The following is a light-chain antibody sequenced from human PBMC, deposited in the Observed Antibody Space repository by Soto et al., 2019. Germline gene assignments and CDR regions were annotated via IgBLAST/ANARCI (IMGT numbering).Light chain of an antibody. Sequence: VVMTQSPLSMAVTLGEPASVSCRSSQGLVDNDGYSYLSWFHQRPGQSPRRLIYRISNRDSGVPDRISGSGSSTDFTLKISRVEAEDVGVYYCMQGTHWPYIFGQGTHLAI. CDR3: MQGTHWPYI. CDR2: RIS. CDR1: QGLVDNDGYSY. J-gene: IGKJ2*01. V-gene: IGKV2-30*01.